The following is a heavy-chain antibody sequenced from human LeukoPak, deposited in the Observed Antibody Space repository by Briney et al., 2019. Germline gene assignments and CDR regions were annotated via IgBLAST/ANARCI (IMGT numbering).Heavy chain of an antibody. CDR3: ARVPYGNYHYYYMDV. CDR1: GFTVGTNY. CDR2: IYSGSST. D-gene: IGHD3-10*01. Sequence: GGSLRLSCAASGFTVGTNYMSWVRQAPGKGLEWVSPIYSGSSTYYANSVKGRFTISRDNSKNTVYLQMNSLRAEDTAVYYCARVPYGNYHYYYMDVWGKGTTVTVSS. V-gene: IGHV3-53*01. J-gene: IGHJ6*03.